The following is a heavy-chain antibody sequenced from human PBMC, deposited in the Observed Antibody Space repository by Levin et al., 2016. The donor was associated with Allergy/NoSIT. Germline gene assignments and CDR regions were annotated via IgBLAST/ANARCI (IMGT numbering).Heavy chain of an antibody. CDR3: AREVMVRGVRVGYGLDV. Sequence: ASVKVSCKVSGYTFTEVSMHWVRQVPGKGLEWMGGYDPGNAETIYAQKFQGRVTMTEDTVTDTAYMDLSSLRSEDTAIYYCAREVMVRGVRVGYGLDVWGQGTSVTVSS. CDR2: YDPGNAET. V-gene: IGHV1-24*01. D-gene: IGHD3-10*01. J-gene: IGHJ6*02. CDR1: GYTFTEVS.